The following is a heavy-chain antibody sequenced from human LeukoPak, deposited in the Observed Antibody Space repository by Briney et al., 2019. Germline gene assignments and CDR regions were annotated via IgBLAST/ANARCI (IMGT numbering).Heavy chain of an antibody. CDR1: GGTFSSYA. V-gene: IGHV1-69*05. J-gene: IGHJ6*02. CDR3: EREVSGSYSVYHYYGMDV. Sequence: ASVKVSCEASGGTFSSYAISWVRQAPGQGLEWMGGIIPIFGTANYAQKFQGRVTMTTDTSTSTAYMELRSLRSDDTAVYYCEREVSGSYSVYHYYGMDVWGQGTTVTFSS. D-gene: IGHD1-26*01. CDR2: IIPIFGTA.